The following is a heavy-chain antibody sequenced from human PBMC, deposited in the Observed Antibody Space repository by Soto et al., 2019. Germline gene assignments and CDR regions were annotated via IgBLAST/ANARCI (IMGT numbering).Heavy chain of an antibody. Sequence: ASVKVSCKASGGTFSSYAISWVRQAPGQGLEWMGGIIPIFGTANYAQKFQGRVTITADESTSTAYMELSSLRSEDTAVYYCARDRAYYYGSGSYYEIDYWGQGTLVTVSS. D-gene: IGHD3-10*01. CDR3: ARDRAYYYGSGSYYEIDY. V-gene: IGHV1-69*13. CDR2: IIPIFGTA. CDR1: GGTFSSYA. J-gene: IGHJ4*02.